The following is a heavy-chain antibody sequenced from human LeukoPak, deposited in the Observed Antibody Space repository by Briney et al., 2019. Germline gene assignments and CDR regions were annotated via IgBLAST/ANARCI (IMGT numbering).Heavy chain of an antibody. CDR1: GFTFSRFS. Sequence: GGSLRLSCVASGFTFSRFSMSWVRQAPGKGLEWVGNIKQDGSEKYYVDSVKGRFTISRDNAKNSLYLQMNSLRAEDTAVYYCAREVAGGWYYYWGQGTLVTVSS. CDR3: AREVAGGWYYY. J-gene: IGHJ4*02. V-gene: IGHV3-7*01. D-gene: IGHD6-19*01. CDR2: IKQDGSEK.